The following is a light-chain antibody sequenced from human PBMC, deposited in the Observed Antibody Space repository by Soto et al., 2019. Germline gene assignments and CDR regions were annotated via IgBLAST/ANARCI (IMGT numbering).Light chain of an antibody. V-gene: IGKV4-1*01. J-gene: IGKJ4*01. CDR2: WAS. CDR1: QSILYTSSNKNY. CDR3: QQFYSNPPT. Sequence: DIVMTQSPDSLAVSLGERATINCKSSQSILYTSSNKNYLVWYQQKPGQPPKLLIYWASTRESGVTERFSGSGSGTDFTLTISNLQAGDVAIYYCQQFYSNPPTFGGGTKVDIK.